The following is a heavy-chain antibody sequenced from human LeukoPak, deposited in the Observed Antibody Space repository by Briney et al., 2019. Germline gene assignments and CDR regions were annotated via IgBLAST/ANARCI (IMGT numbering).Heavy chain of an antibody. D-gene: IGHD3-22*01. J-gene: IGHJ4*02. CDR2: IIPIFGTA. CDR3: ARGPQRIIYDSSGYYYFHTGSPVY. Sequence: GASVKVSCKASGGTFSSYAISWVRQAPGQGLEWMGGIIPIFGTANYAQKFQGRVTNTADESTSTAYMELSSLRSEDTAVYYCARGPQRIIYDSSGYYYFHTGSPVYWGQGTLVTVSS. CDR1: GGTFSSYA. V-gene: IGHV1-69*01.